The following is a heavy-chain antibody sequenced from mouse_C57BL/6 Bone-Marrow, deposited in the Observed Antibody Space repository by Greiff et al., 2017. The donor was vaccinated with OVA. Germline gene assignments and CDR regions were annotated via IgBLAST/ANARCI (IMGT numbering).Heavy chain of an antibody. CDR1: GYTFTDYY. CDR3: ARCYYDYGYYAMDY. Sequence: VQLQQSGPVLVKPGASVKMSCKASGYTFTDYYMNWVKQSHGKSLEWIGVINPYNGGTSYNQKFKGKATLTVDKSSSTAYMELNSLTSEDSAVYYCARCYYDYGYYAMDYWGQGTSVTVSS. CDR2: INPYNGGT. D-gene: IGHD2-4*01. V-gene: IGHV1-19*01. J-gene: IGHJ4*01.